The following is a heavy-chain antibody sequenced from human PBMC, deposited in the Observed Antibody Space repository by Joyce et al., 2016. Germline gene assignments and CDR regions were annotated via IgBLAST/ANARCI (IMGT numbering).Heavy chain of an antibody. D-gene: IGHD3-16*01. CDR1: GYTFSSYG. CDR3: ARDGSKIIDY. CDR2: INGYNGHT. Sequence: QVQLVQSGVEVKKPGASVKVSCKTSGYTFSSYGISWVRQAPGQGLEWMGWINGYNGHTLYAQKRQGRVTLTTDTSTSTAYMELTSLRSDDTAFYYCARDGSKIIDYWGQGTLVTVSS. J-gene: IGHJ4*02. V-gene: IGHV1-18*01.